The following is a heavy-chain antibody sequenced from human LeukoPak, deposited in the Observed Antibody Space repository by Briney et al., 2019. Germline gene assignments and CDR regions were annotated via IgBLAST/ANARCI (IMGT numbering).Heavy chain of an antibody. CDR3: ARVFTMVRGVTVRFAFDI. J-gene: IGHJ3*02. Sequence: GASVKVSCKASGYTFTSYGISWVRQAPGQGLEWMGWISACNGNTNYAQKLQGRVAMTTDTSTSTAYMELRSLRSDDTAVYYCARVFTMVRGVTVRFAFDIWGQGTMVTVSS. D-gene: IGHD3-10*01. CDR1: GYTFTSYG. V-gene: IGHV1-18*01. CDR2: ISACNGNT.